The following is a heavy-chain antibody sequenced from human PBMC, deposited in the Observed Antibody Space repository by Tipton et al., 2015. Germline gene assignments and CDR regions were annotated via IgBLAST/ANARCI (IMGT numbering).Heavy chain of an antibody. V-gene: IGHV4-59*12. D-gene: IGHD4-17*01. CDR2: IYYSGST. CDR1: GGSISSYY. J-gene: IGHJ6*02. Sequence: TLSLTCTVSGGSISSYYWSWIRQPPGKGLEWIGYIYYSGSTYYNPSLKSRVTISVDTSKNQFSLKLSSVTAADTAVYYCARDPFTTGYHYGMDVWGQGTTVTVSS. CDR3: ARDPFTTGYHYGMDV.